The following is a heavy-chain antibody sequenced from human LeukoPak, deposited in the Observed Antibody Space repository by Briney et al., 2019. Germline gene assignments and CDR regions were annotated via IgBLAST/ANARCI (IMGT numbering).Heavy chain of an antibody. CDR1: GGSISSGGYY. D-gene: IGHD4-17*01. CDR3: ARARDYGDYLNFDY. V-gene: IGHV4-31*03. J-gene: IGHJ4*02. Sequence: PSETLSLTCTVSGGSISSGGYYWSWIRRHPGKGLEWIGYIYYSGSTYYNPSLKSRVTISVDTSKNQLSLELSSVTAADTAVYYCARARDYGDYLNFDYWGQGTLVTVSS. CDR2: IYYSGST.